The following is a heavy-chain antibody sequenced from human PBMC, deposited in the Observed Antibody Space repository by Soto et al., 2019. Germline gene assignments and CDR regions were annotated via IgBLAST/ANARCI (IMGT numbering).Heavy chain of an antibody. CDR3: ERSSYSSGYYPHDAFDS. CDR2: IYYSGST. D-gene: IGHD3-22*01. CDR1: GGSITSSSYY. Sequence: QLQLQESGPGLVKPSETLSLTCTVSGGSITSSSYYWGWIRQPPGKGLEGIGSIYYSGSTYYNPSLKSRVTIDLATSKHQFALKLRSVTAAYPAVYYCERSSYSSGYYPHDAFDSWGQGTMDTGSS. J-gene: IGHJ3*02. V-gene: IGHV4-39*01.